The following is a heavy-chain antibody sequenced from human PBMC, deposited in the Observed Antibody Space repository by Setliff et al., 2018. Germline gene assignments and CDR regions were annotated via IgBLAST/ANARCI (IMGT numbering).Heavy chain of an antibody. CDR3: FGAGTCSY. CDR1: GFTFNFFW. V-gene: IGHV3-7*01. Sequence: PGGSLRLSCAASGFTFNFFWMSWVRQVPGKGLEWVANINQDGSTPFYVDSVKGRFTISRDNAKNSLSLQMNSLRTEDTAVYYCFGAGTCSYWGQGTLVTVSS. D-gene: IGHD3-10*01. CDR2: INQDGSTP. J-gene: IGHJ4*02.